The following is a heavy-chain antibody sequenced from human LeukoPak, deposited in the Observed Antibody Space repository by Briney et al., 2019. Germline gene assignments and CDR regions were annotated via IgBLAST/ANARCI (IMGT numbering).Heavy chain of an antibody. CDR3: ARGGRYQLLETDY. D-gene: IGHD2-2*01. CDR1: GGSISSGDYY. CDR2: IYYSGST. V-gene: IGHV4-30-4*08. Sequence: AQTLSLTCTVSGGSISSGDYYWSWIRQPPGKGLEWIGYIYYSGSTYFNPSLKSRVTISVDTSKNQFSLKLSSVTAADTAVYYCARGGRYQLLETDYWGQGTLVTVSS. J-gene: IGHJ4*02.